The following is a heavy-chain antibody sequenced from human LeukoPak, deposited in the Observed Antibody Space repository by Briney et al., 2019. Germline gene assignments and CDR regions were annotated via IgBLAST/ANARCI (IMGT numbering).Heavy chain of an antibody. CDR1: GGSISSGGYS. CDR2: IYHSGST. D-gene: IGHD1-1*01. CDR3: ASRYIDYPFDY. V-gene: IGHV4-30-2*01. Sequence: PSETLSLTCAVSGGSISSGGYSWSWIRQPPGKGLEWIGYIYHSGSTYYNPSLKSRVTISVDRSKNQFSLKLSSVTAADTAVYYCASRYIDYPFDYWGQGTLVTVSS. J-gene: IGHJ4*02.